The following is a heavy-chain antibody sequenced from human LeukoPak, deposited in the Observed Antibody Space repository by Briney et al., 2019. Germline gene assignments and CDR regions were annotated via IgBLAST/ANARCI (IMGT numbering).Heavy chain of an antibody. V-gene: IGHV4-4*07. CDR1: GGSISSYY. J-gene: IGHJ4*02. Sequence: SETLSLTCTVSGGSISSYYWSWIRQPAGKGLEWIGRIYTSGSTNYNPSLKSRVTMSVDTSKNQFSLKLSSVTAADTAVYYCARDIVGSYSSSWYFDYWGQGTLVTVSS. CDR2: IYTSGST. D-gene: IGHD6-13*01. CDR3: ARDIVGSYSSSWYFDY.